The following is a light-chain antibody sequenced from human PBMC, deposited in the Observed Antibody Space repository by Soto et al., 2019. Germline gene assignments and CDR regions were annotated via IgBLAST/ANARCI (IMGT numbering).Light chain of an antibody. Sequence: DIQMTQSPSTLSASVGDRVTITCRASQSISDWLAWYQQKPGKAPKLLIYDASSFESGVPSRFSGSGSGTEFTLTISSLQPDDFATYYYQQYSSYWTFGQGTKVEIK. CDR1: QSISDW. V-gene: IGKV1-5*01. CDR2: DAS. J-gene: IGKJ1*01. CDR3: QQYSSYWT.